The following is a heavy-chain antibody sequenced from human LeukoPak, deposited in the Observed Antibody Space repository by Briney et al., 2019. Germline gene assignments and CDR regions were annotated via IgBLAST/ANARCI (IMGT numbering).Heavy chain of an antibody. CDR2: MWCDGSIK. Sequence: GGSLRLSCAASGFTFSNYGMHWVRQPPGKGLEWLAIMWCDGSIKYYADSAKGRFTISRDNSKNTVFLQMNSLRAEDTAVYYCARGRDGYNYYYYYYMDVWGKGTTVTVSS. CDR3: ARGRDGYNYYYYYYMDV. D-gene: IGHD5-24*01. J-gene: IGHJ6*03. CDR1: GFTFSNYG. V-gene: IGHV3-33*02.